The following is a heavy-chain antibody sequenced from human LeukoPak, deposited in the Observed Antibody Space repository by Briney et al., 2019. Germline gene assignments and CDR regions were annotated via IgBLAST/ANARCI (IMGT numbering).Heavy chain of an antibody. Sequence: PGGSLRLSCAASGFTFSTYVMNWVRQAPGKGLEWVASISGDSSYIYYADSMKGRFNISRDNAKDSLYLRMTSLRAEDTAVYYCTREDRHARFFVHWGQGTLVPVSS. CDR1: GFTFSTYV. CDR3: TREDRHARFFVH. V-gene: IGHV3-21*04. D-gene: IGHD2-2*01. CDR2: ISGDSSYI. J-gene: IGHJ1*01.